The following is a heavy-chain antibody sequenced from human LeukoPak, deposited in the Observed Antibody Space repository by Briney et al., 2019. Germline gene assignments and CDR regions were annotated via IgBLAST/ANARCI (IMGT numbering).Heavy chain of an antibody. V-gene: IGHV3-9*01. CDR2: ISWNSGSI. J-gene: IGHJ6*03. CDR3: ARAYSSGWYPLDDYYYYYMDV. CDR1: GFTFDDYA. D-gene: IGHD6-19*01. Sequence: GGSLRLSCAASGFTFDDYAMHWVRQAPGKGLEWVSGISWNSGSIGYADSVKGRFTISRDNAKNSLYLQMNSLRAEDTAVYYCARAYSSGWYPLDDYYYYYMDVWGKGTTVTISS.